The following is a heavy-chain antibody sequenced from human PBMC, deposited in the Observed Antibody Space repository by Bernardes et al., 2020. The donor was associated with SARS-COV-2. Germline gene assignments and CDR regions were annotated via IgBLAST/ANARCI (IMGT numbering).Heavy chain of an antibody. CDR1: DGSIRNYY. D-gene: IGHD2-15*01. J-gene: IGHJ3*01. CDR2: IYYSGST. Sequence: SETLTLTCTVSDGSIRNYYWSWIRQSPGKGLEWIGSIYYSGSTSYNPSLKSRVTISVDTSKNQFSLELNSVTAADTAVYYCAKRTHSFTFDFWGQGTMVTVSS. V-gene: IGHV4-59*08. CDR3: AKRTHSFTFDF.